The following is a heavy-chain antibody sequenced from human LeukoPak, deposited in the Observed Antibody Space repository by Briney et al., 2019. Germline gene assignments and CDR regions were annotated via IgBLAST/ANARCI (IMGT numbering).Heavy chain of an antibody. D-gene: IGHD4-17*01. CDR2: IYHSGST. J-gene: IGHJ4*02. CDR3: ARGMTTVPL. CDR1: GGSISSGGYY. Sequence: PSETLSLTCTVSGGSISSGGYYWSWIRQPPGKGLEWIGYIYHSGSTYYNPSLKSRVTISVDRSKNQFSLKLSSVTAADTAVYYCARGMTTVPLWGQGTLVTVSS. V-gene: IGHV4-30-2*01.